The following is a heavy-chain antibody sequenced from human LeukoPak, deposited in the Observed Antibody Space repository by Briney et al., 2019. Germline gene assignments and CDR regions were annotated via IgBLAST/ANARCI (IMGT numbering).Heavy chain of an antibody. CDR3: TAGYYSDSGVYYSTFAY. V-gene: IGHV3-23*01. Sequence: GGSLRLSCAASGFTFSSYAMSWVRQAPGKGLEWVSAISGSGGSTYYADSVKGRFTISRDNAKNSLYLQMNSLRDEDTAVYYCTAGYYSDSGVYYSTFAYWGQGTLVTVSS. CDR1: GFTFSSYA. CDR2: ISGSGGST. D-gene: IGHD3-22*01. J-gene: IGHJ4*02.